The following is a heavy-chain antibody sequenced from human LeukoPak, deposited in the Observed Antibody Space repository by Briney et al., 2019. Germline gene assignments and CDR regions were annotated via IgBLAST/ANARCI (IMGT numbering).Heavy chain of an antibody. CDR1: GFTFSSYS. CDR3: ARDLAVYGGNSGIFDY. D-gene: IGHD4-23*01. CDR2: ISSSSSTI. Sequence: PGGSLRLSCAASGFTFSSYSMNWVRQAPGKGLEWVSYISSSSSTIYYAGSVKGRFTISRDNAKNSLYLQMNSLRAEDTAVYYCARDLAVYGGNSGIFDYWGQGTLVTVSS. V-gene: IGHV3-48*01. J-gene: IGHJ4*02.